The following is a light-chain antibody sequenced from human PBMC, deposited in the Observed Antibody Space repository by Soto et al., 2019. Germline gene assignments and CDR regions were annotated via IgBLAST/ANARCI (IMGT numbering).Light chain of an antibody. CDR3: CSYVSSKTYV. V-gene: IGLV2-14*01. CDR1: RTDVGGYNF. CDR2: EVS. Sequence: QSALTQPASVSGSPGQSITISCTGTRTDVGGYNFVSWYQQHPGKAPKLIIYEVSNRPSGVSNRFSGSKSDNTASLTISGLQAEDEADYYCCSYVSSKTYVFGTG. J-gene: IGLJ1*01.